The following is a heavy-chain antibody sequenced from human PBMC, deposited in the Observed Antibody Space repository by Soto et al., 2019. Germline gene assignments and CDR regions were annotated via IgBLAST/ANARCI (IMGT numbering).Heavy chain of an antibody. CDR2: ISYDGSNK. Sequence: GGSLRLSCAASGFTFSSYGMHWVRQAPGKGLEWVAVISYDGSNKYYADSVKGRFTISRGNSKNTLYLQMNSLRAEDTAVYYCAKERLHCSSTSCPMGSWPVDFDYWGQGTRVTVSA. D-gene: IGHD2-2*01. V-gene: IGHV3-30*18. CDR1: GFTFSSYG. CDR3: AKERLHCSSTSCPMGSWPVDFDY. J-gene: IGHJ4*02.